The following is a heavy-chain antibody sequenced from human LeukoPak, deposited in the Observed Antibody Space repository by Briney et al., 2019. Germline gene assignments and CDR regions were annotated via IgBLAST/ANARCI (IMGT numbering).Heavy chain of an antibody. Sequence: GASVKVSCKASGYTFTSYYMHWVRQAPGQGLEWMGRINPNSGGTNYAQKFQGRVTMTRDTSISTAYMELSRLRSDDTAVYYCERGGSSYRFGEYPYYFDYWGQGTLVTVSS. D-gene: IGHD3-10*01. CDR1: GYTFTSYY. CDR2: INPNSGGT. CDR3: ERGGSSYRFGEYPYYFDY. V-gene: IGHV1-2*06. J-gene: IGHJ4*02.